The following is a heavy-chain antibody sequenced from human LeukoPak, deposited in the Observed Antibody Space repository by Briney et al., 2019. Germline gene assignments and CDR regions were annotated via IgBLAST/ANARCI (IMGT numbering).Heavy chain of an antibody. D-gene: IGHD4-23*01. Sequence: PSETLSLTCTVSGGSISSYYWSWIRQPPGKGLEWIGYIYYSGSTNYNPSLKSRVTISVDTSKNQLSLKLSSVTAADTAVYYCARDSLGGSDYWGQGTLVTVSS. CDR3: ARDSLGGSDY. CDR2: IYYSGST. J-gene: IGHJ4*02. V-gene: IGHV4-59*01. CDR1: GGSISSYY.